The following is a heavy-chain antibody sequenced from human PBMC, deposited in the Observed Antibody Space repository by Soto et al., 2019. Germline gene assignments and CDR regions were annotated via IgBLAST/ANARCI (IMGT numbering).Heavy chain of an antibody. J-gene: IGHJ4*02. D-gene: IGHD4-17*01. V-gene: IGHV3-30*18. CDR1: GFTFSSSC. CDR3: AKYTEPGDYHDY. Sequence: GGSLRLSCAASGFTFSSSCMHWVRQAPGKGLEWVAVISYDGSNKYYADSVKGRFTISRDNSKNTLYLQMNSLRAEDTAVYYCAKYTEPGDYHDYWSQGTLVTVSS. CDR2: ISYDGSNK.